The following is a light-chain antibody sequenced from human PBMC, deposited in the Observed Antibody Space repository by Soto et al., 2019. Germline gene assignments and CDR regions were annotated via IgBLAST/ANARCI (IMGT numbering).Light chain of an antibody. CDR1: QSVSSTY. CDR3: QQYGESPPWT. V-gene: IGKV3-20*01. J-gene: IGKJ1*01. CDR2: GAS. Sequence: EIVLTQSPGTLSLSPGERATLSCRASQSVSSTYLAWYQQKPGQAPRLLIYGASSRATGIPDRFSGGGSGTDFTLTISRLEPEDFAVYYCQQYGESPPWTFGQGNKVEVK.